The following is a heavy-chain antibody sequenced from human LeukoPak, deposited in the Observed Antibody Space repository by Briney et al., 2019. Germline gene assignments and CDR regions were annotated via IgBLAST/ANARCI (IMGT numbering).Heavy chain of an antibody. CDR2: IYSGGDT. Sequence: PGGSLRLSCAASGFTFSSYAMSWVRQAPGKALEWVSLIYSGGDTYYADSVKGRFTISRDSSKNTMYLQMNSLRAEDTAMYYCTRDPPAVTTNTYGWGQGTLVTVSS. D-gene: IGHD6-19*01. CDR1: GFTFSSYA. V-gene: IGHV3-66*01. CDR3: TRDPPAVTTNTYG. J-gene: IGHJ4*02.